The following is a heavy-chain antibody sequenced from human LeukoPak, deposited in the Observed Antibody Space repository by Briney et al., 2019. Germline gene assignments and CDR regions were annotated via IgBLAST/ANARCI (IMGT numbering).Heavy chain of an antibody. CDR1: GFTFSSYS. Sequence: AGRSLRLSCAASGFTFSSYSMNWVRQAPGKGLEWVSSISSSSSYIYYADSVKGRFPISRDNAKNSLYLQMNSLRAEDTAVYYCARDRDPYGGKPFDYWGQGTLVTVSS. J-gene: IGHJ4*02. D-gene: IGHD4/OR15-4a*01. CDR2: ISSSSSYI. CDR3: ARDRDPYGGKPFDY. V-gene: IGHV3-21*01.